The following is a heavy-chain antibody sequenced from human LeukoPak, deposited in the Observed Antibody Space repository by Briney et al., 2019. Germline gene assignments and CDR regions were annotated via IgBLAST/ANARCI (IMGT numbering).Heavy chain of an antibody. D-gene: IGHD3-22*01. Sequence: GGSLRLSCAASGFTFSSYAMHWVRQAPGKGLEWVAVISYDGSNKYYADSVKGRFTISRDNSKNTLYLQMNSLRAEDTAVYYCARDEGRQYYYDSSGSFDYWGQGTLVTVSS. CDR1: GFTFSSYA. J-gene: IGHJ4*02. CDR2: ISYDGSNK. V-gene: IGHV3-30-3*01. CDR3: ARDEGRQYYYDSSGSFDY.